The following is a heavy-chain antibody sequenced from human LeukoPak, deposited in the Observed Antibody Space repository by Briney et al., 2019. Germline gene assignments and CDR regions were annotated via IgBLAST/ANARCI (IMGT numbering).Heavy chain of an antibody. CDR1: GGSISSYY. D-gene: IGHD4-11*01. CDR2: ISYSGST. CDR3: SRGSYSNSFEY. Sequence: SETLPLTCTVSGGSISSYYWNWIRQPPGKGLEWIGYISYSGSTNYNPSLKSRVTISVDTSKNQFSLKLTSVTAAGTAVYYCSRGSYSNSFEYWGQGTLVTVSS. J-gene: IGHJ4*02. V-gene: IGHV4-59*01.